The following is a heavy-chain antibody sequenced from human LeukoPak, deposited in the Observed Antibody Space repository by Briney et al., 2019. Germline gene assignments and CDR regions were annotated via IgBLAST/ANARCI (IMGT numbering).Heavy chain of an antibody. CDR2: INEDGSTT. Sequence: GGSLRLSCAASGFTFSRNWMHWVRQAPGKGLVWVSRINEDGSTTSYADSVKGRFTISRDNVKNTLYLQMNGLRAEDTAVYYCARGGLEPVDYWGQGTLVTVSP. D-gene: IGHD1-14*01. CDR3: ARGGLEPVDY. V-gene: IGHV3-74*01. CDR1: GFTFSRNW. J-gene: IGHJ4*02.